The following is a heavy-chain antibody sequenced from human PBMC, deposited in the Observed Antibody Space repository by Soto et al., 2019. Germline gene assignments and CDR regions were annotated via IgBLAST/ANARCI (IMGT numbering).Heavy chain of an antibody. Sequence: QGHLVQSGAEVKKPGASVKVSCKASGYTFTRYGISWVRQAPGQGLEWKGWISGYNGDTNYAQKLQDRVTMTIDTATTTAYMELSSLTSEDTAVYYCAKIGQPPYYYYYLAAWGQGPTFTLSS. CDR3: AKIGQPPYYYYYLAA. CDR2: ISGYNGDT. V-gene: IGHV1-18*01. CDR1: GYTFTRYG. D-gene: IGHD3-16*01. J-gene: IGHJ6*02.